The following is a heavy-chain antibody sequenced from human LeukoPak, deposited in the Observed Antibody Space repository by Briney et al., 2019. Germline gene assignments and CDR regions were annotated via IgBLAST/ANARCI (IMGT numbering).Heavy chain of an antibody. CDR1: GFTFSSYA. J-gene: IGHJ4*02. Sequence: GGSLRLSCAASGFTFSSYAMSWVRQAPGKGLEWVSAISGSGGSTYYADSVKGRFTISRDNSKNTLYLQMNSLRAEDTAVYYCAKSTMVRGVITDFDYWGQGALVTVSS. V-gene: IGHV3-23*01. D-gene: IGHD3-10*01. CDR2: ISGSGGST. CDR3: AKSTMVRGVITDFDY.